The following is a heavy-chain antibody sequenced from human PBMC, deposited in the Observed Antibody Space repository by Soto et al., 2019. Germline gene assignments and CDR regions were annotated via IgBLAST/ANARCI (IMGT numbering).Heavy chain of an antibody. CDR2: IIPILGIA. CDR3: ARDYCTNGVCMGYNWFDP. Sequence: SVKVSCKASGGTFSSYTISWVRQAPGQGLEWMGRIIPILGIANYAQKFQGRVTITADKSTSTAYMELSSLRSEDTAVYYCARDYCTNGVCMGYNWFDPWGQGTLVTVSS. V-gene: IGHV1-69*04. J-gene: IGHJ5*02. D-gene: IGHD2-8*01. CDR1: GGTFSSYT.